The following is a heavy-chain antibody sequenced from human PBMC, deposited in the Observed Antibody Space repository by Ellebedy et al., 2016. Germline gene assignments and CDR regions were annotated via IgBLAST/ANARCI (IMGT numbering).Heavy chain of an antibody. CDR3: AKGNAVPGPEPLDF. J-gene: IGHJ4*02. CDR1: GFTVSGNY. Sequence: GGSLRLSCAASGFTVSGNYMSWVRQAPGKGLEWVSTLYSGGTILYADSVKGRFTISRDNSKNTLYLQMKNLTVEATAVYYCAKGNAVPGPEPLDFWGQGTLVTVSS. V-gene: IGHV3-66*01. D-gene: IGHD6-19*01. CDR2: LYSGGTI.